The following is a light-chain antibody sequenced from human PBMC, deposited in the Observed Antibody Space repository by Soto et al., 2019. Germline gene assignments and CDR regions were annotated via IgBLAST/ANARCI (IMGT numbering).Light chain of an antibody. CDR2: EDN. Sequence: QSALAQPASVSGSPGQSITISCTGTRSDIGSYNLGSWYRQDPGKAPKLIIYEDNKRPSGVSNRFSGSKSGNTASLTISGLQAEDEADYYCCSYAGDSTWVFGGGTQLTVL. CDR1: RSDIGSYNL. J-gene: IGLJ2*01. V-gene: IGLV2-23*01. CDR3: CSYAGDSTWV.